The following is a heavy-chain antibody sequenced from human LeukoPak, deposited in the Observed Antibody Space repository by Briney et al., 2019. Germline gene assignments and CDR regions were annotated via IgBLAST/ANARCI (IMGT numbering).Heavy chain of an antibody. V-gene: IGHV1-18*01. CDR2: ISAYNGNT. D-gene: IGHD2-21*02. CDR3: ARHIVVVTAISSLDY. CDR1: GYTFTSYG. J-gene: IGHJ4*02. Sequence: GASVKVSCKASGYTFTSYGISWVRQAPGQGLEWMGWISAYNGNTNYAQKLQGRVTMTTDTSTSTAYMELRSLRSDDTAVYYCARHIVVVTAISSLDYWGQGTLVTVSS.